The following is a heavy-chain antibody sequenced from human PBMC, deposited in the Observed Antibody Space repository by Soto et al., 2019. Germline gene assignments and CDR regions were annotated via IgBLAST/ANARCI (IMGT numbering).Heavy chain of an antibody. D-gene: IGHD3-22*01. Sequence: GESLKISCKSSGYSFTSHWIGWVRQMPGKGLEWMGIIYPGDSDTRYSPSFQGQVAISADKAINTAYLQWSSLKASDTAMYYCATAYYDILGYYSDHWGQGTLVTVSS. V-gene: IGHV5-51*01. CDR3: ATAYYDILGYYSDH. CDR2: IYPGDSDT. CDR1: GYSFTSHW. J-gene: IGHJ4*02.